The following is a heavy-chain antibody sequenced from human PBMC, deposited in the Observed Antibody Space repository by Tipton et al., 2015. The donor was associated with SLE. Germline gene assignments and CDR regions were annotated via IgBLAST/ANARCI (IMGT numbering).Heavy chain of an antibody. Sequence: TLSLTCPVSGGSISSADYYWSWIRQHPGKGLGWIGYIYYTMSAYYNPSLKSRVIISLDTSKNHFSLKLSSVTAADTAVYYCARVPRTFYYDYSGHFDYWGPGTLVTVSS. J-gene: IGHJ4*02. V-gene: IGHV4-31*03. D-gene: IGHD3-22*01. CDR1: GGSISSADYY. CDR2: IYYTMSA. CDR3: ARVPRTFYYDYSGHFDY.